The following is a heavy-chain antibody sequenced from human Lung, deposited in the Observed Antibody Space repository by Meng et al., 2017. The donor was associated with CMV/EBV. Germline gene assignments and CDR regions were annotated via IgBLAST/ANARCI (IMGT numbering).Heavy chain of an antibody. CDR3: ARDPYATGWAG. Sequence: RLPESGPGLVKPSGTLSLTCAVAGGSISISTWWSWVRQPPGKGLEWIGEIYHSGGTNYNPSLRGRVTISLDKSKNQFSLTLRSVTAADTAVYYCARDPYATGWAGWGQGTLVTVSS. CDR1: GGSISISTW. V-gene: IGHV4-4*02. CDR2: IYHSGGT. D-gene: IGHD6-19*01. J-gene: IGHJ4*02.